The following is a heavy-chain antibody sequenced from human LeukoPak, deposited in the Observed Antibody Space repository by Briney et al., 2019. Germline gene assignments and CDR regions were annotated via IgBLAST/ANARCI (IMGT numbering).Heavy chain of an antibody. V-gene: IGHV1-69*05. CDR1: GGTFSSYA. Sequence: ASVKVSCKDSGGTFSSYAISWVRQAPGQGLEWMGGIIPIFGTANYAQKFQGRVTITTDASKSTAYMELSSLSSEETAVYYCARGGEAALAEVWAYYYYYYYMDVWGKGTTVTVSS. CDR3: ARGGEAALAEVWAYYYYYYYMDV. D-gene: IGHD6-6*01. CDR2: IIPIFGTA. J-gene: IGHJ6*03.